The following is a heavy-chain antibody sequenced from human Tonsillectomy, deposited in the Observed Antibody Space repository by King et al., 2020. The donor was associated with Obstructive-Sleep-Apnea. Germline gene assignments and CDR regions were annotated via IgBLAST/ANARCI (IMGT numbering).Heavy chain of an antibody. J-gene: IGHJ4*02. Sequence: VQLVESGGGLVQPGGSLRLSCAASGFTFSSHAMIWVRQAPGKGLEWVSSITGTDGSTSYADSVKGRFTISRDNSENTLYLQLNSLRVEDTAVYYCAKDLGPYGDYLEYWGKGTLVTVSS. D-gene: IGHD4-17*01. CDR2: ITGTDGST. CDR1: GFTFSSHA. CDR3: AKDLGPYGDYLEY. V-gene: IGHV3-23*04.